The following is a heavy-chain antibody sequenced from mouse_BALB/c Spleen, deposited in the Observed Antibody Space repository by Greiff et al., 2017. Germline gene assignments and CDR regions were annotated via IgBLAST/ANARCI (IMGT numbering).Heavy chain of an antibody. CDR2: ISSGGGST. CDR3: ARHTARATIAMDY. Sequence: EVHLVESGGGLVKPGGSLKLSCAASGFAFSSYDMSWVRQTPEKRLEWVAYISSGGGSTYYPDTVKGRFTISRDNAKNTLYLQMSSLKSEDTAMYYCARHTARATIAMDYWGQGTSVTVSS. CDR1: GFAFSSYD. D-gene: IGHD3-1*01. V-gene: IGHV5-12-1*01. J-gene: IGHJ4*01.